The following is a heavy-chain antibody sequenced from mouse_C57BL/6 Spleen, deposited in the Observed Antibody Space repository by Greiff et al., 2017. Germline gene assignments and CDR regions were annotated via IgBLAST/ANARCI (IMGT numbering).Heavy chain of an antibody. Sequence: QVQLQQPGAELVKPGASVKMSCKASGYTFTSYWITWVKQRPGQGLEWIGDIYPGSGSTNYNEKFKSKATLTVDTSSSTAYVLLSSLTSEDSAVYYCARGGSVNAMDYWGQGTSVTVSS. V-gene: IGHV1-55*01. CDR1: GYTFTSYW. D-gene: IGHD3-2*02. J-gene: IGHJ4*01. CDR3: ARGGSVNAMDY. CDR2: IYPGSGST.